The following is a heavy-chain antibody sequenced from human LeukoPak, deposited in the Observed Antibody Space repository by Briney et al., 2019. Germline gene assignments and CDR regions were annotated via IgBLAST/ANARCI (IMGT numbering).Heavy chain of an antibody. CDR2: IGTAGDT. D-gene: IGHD5-18*01. J-gene: IGHJ3*02. CDR1: GFTFSSYD. V-gene: IGHV3-13*04. Sequence: GGSLRLSCAASGFTFSSYDMHWVRPATGKGLEWVSAIGTAGDTYYPGSVKGRFTISRENAKNSLYLQMNSLRAGDTAVYYCARGIQQGAFDIWGQGTMVTVSS. CDR3: ARGIQQGAFDI.